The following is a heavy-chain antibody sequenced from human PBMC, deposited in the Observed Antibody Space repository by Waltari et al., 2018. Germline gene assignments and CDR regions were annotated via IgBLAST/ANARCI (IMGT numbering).Heavy chain of an antibody. J-gene: IGHJ4*02. Sequence: EVQLVQSGAEVKKPGESLKISCECSGYRFTSTWHGWVRQMPGKGLEWMGVIFPGDSNTKYSPSFRGQVTISADNSITTAYLQWSSLKASDTAIYFCARQPLHSYGIRHFDYWGQGTPVTVS. CDR2: IFPGDSNT. CDR1: GYRFTSTW. V-gene: IGHV5-51*01. D-gene: IGHD5-18*01. CDR3: ARQPLHSYGIRHFDY.